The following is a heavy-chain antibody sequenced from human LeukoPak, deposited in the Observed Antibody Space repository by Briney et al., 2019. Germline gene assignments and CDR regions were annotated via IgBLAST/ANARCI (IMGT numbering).Heavy chain of an antibody. CDR1: GYSIGSGYY. Sequence: SETLSLTCTVSGYSIGSGYYWGWIRQPPGKGLEWIGSMHHSGSAYYYPSLKSRITISIDTSKNQFSLKLSSVTAAGTAVYYCARDNWNSYYMDVWGKGTTVTVSS. CDR3: ARDNWNSYYMDV. V-gene: IGHV4-38-2*02. J-gene: IGHJ6*03. D-gene: IGHD1-1*01. CDR2: MHHSGSA.